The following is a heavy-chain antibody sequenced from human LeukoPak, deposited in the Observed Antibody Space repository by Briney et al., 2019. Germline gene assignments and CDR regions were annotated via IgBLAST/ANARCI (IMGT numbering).Heavy chain of an antibody. J-gene: IGHJ4*02. Sequence: GGSLRLPCAASGFTFSTNWMHWVRQAPGKGLVWVSRINSDGSSTNYADSVKGRFTISRDNAKNTLFLQMNSLRAEDTAVYYCARGCSGGRCYGDSWGQGTLVTVSS. CDR2: INSDGSST. V-gene: IGHV3-74*01. CDR3: ARGCSGGRCYGDS. CDR1: GFTFSTNW. D-gene: IGHD2-15*01.